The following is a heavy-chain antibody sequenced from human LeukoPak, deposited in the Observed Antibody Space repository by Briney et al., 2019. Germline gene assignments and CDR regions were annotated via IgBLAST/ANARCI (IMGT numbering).Heavy chain of an antibody. CDR1: GGSISSGDYY. J-gene: IGHJ4*02. D-gene: IGHD3-16*02. V-gene: IGHV4-30-4*08. CDR3: ARLMITFGGVIAPFDC. Sequence: PSQTLSLTCTVSGGSISSGDYYWSWIRQPPGKGLEWLGYIYYSGSTYYNPSLKSRVTISVDTSKNQFSLKLSSVTAADTAVYYCARLMITFGGVIAPFDCWGQGTLVTVSS. CDR2: IYYSGST.